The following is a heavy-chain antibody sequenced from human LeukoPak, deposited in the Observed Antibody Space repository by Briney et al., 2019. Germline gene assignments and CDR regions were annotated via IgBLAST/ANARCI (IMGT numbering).Heavy chain of an antibody. Sequence: GGSLRVSCAASGFTFRNHGMHRVRQAPGKGLEWVAVIWYDGSNEYYADSVKGRFTISRDNSKNTLYLQMNSLRDEDTAIYYCARDRSSTYCDSWGQGTVVTVSS. CDR2: IWYDGSNE. V-gene: IGHV3-33*01. CDR1: GFTFRNHG. D-gene: IGHD2-2*01. J-gene: IGHJ4*02. CDR3: ARDRSSTYCDS.